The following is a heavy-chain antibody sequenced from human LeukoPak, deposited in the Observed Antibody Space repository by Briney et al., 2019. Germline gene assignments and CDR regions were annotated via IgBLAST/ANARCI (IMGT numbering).Heavy chain of an antibody. D-gene: IGHD3-3*01. V-gene: IGHV4-59*12. CDR2: IYYSGST. J-gene: IGHJ4*02. Sequence: PSETLSLTCTVSGGSISSYYWSWIRQPPGKGLEWIGYIYYSGSTNCNPSLKSRVTISVDTSKNQFSLKLSSVTAADTAVYYCARGGEYYDFWSGYTDFDYWGQGTLVTVSS. CDR1: GGSISSYY. CDR3: ARGGEYYDFWSGYTDFDY.